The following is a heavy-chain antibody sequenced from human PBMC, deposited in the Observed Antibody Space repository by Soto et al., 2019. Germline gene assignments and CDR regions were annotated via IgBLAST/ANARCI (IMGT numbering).Heavy chain of an antibody. Sequence: EVQLVESGGGLVQPGGSLRLSCAASGFTVSSNYMSWVRQAPGKGLEWVSVIYSGGSTYYADSVKGRFTISRDNSKNTLYLQMNSLRAEVTAVYYCAREASEAGYCSGGSCYFSWFDPWGQGTLVTVSS. CDR3: AREASEAGYCSGGSCYFSWFDP. CDR1: GFTVSSNY. V-gene: IGHV3-66*01. D-gene: IGHD2-15*01. J-gene: IGHJ5*02. CDR2: IYSGGST.